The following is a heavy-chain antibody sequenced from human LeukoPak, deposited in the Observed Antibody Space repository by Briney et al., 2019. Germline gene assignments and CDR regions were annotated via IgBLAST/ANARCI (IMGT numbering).Heavy chain of an antibody. V-gene: IGHV1-2*02. CDR3: AREFRGNLDY. D-gene: IGHD3-10*01. Sequence: ASVKVSCKASGYTFTGYYMHWVRQAPGQGLEWMGWINPNSGGTNYAQKFQGRVTMTRDTSITTAYLQWSSLKASDSAMYYCAREFRGNLDYWGQGTLVTVSS. CDR1: GYTFTGYY. J-gene: IGHJ4*02. CDR2: INPNSGGT.